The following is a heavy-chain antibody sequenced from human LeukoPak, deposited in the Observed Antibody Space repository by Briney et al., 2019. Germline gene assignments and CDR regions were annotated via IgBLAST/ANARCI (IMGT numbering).Heavy chain of an antibody. D-gene: IGHD3-22*01. V-gene: IGHV3-23*01. Sequence: GGSLRLSCAASGFTFSSYAMSWVRQAPGKGLEWVSAISGSGGSTYYADSVKGRFTISRDNAKNSLYLQMNSLRAEDTALYYCAKDMITMIVGAFDIWGQGTMVTVSS. CDR1: GFTFSSYA. CDR2: ISGSGGST. J-gene: IGHJ3*02. CDR3: AKDMITMIVGAFDI.